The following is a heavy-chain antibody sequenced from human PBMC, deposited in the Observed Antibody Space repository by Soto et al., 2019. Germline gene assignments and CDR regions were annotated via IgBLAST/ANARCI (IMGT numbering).Heavy chain of an antibody. V-gene: IGHV1-3*05. Sequence: QVQLVQSGAEEKKPGASVKVSCKASGYTFTSYAMHWVRQAPGQRLEWMGWINAGNGNTKYSQKFQGRVTITRDTSESTAYLELSSLRSEDTAVYYCARASKKQLSRGFLNYYYYGMDVWGQGTTVTVSS. CDR2: INAGNGNT. CDR3: ARASKKQLSRGFLNYYYYGMDV. D-gene: IGHD6-6*01. J-gene: IGHJ6*02. CDR1: GYTFTSYA.